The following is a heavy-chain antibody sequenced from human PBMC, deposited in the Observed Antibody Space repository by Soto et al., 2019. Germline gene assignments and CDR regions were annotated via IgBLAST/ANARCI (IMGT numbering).Heavy chain of an antibody. Sequence: SETLSLTCTVSGGSISNYYYSWIRQPPGKGLEWIGYIFHTGTTSYNPSLKSRVTMSVDTSQSQFSLKLNSVTAADTAVYYCTTEAYDNSGSLAFDIWGLGTLVTVSS. CDR3: TTEAYDNSGSLAFDI. D-gene: IGHD3-22*01. J-gene: IGHJ3*02. CDR2: IFHTGTT. V-gene: IGHV4-59*08. CDR1: GGSISNYY.